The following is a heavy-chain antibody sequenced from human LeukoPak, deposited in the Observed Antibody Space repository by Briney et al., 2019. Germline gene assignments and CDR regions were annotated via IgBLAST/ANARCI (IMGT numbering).Heavy chain of an antibody. Sequence: SQTLSLTCTVSGGSISSGDYYWSWIRQPPGKGLEWIGYIYYSGSTYYNPSLKSRVTISVDTSKNQFSLKLSSVTAADTAVYYYARPSIVGATRGAFDIWGQGTMVTVSS. CDR2: IYYSGST. J-gene: IGHJ3*02. CDR3: ARPSIVGATRGAFDI. CDR1: GGSISSGDYY. D-gene: IGHD1-26*01. V-gene: IGHV4-30-4*08.